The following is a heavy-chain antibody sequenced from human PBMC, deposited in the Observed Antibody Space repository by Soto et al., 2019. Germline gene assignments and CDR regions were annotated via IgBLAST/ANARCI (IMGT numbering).Heavy chain of an antibody. CDR1: GYTFTSYA. D-gene: IGHD2-21*02. V-gene: IGHV1-3*01. CDR3: ARGAYCGGDCYNWFDP. CDR2: INAGNGNT. J-gene: IGHJ5*02. Sequence: ASVKVSCKASGYTFTSYAMHWVRQAPGQRLEWMGWINAGNGNTKYSQKFQGRVTITRDTSASTAYMELSSLRSEDTAVYYCARGAYCGGDCYNWFDPWGQGTLVTVSS.